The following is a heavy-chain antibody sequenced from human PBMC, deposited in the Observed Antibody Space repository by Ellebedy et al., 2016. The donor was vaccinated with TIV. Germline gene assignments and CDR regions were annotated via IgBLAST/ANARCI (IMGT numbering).Heavy chain of an antibody. V-gene: IGHV3-7*03. CDR2: INQDGSRI. J-gene: IGHJ6*02. D-gene: IGHD3-22*01. Sequence: GGSLRLSCAASGFTFNSYWMRWVRQAPGKGLEWVANINQDGSRIYYVDSVKGRFTISRDNAKNSVYLRMNPLRVEDTAVYHCVSDGAYGDYSPGYYGMDVWGQGTTVTVSS. CDR3: VSDGAYGDYSPGYYGMDV. CDR1: GFTFNSYW.